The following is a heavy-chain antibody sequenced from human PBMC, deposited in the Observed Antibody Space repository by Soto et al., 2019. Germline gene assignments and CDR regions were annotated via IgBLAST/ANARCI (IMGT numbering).Heavy chain of an antibody. CDR3: ARGRYGDY. Sequence: QVHLVQSGAEVKKPGASVKVSCKASGYTFTSYGITWVRQAPGQGLEWMGWISAHNGKTDYPQKLQGRVIVTRDTSTSTAYMELRSLRSDDTAVYYCARGRYGDYWGQGALVTVSS. CDR2: ISAHNGKT. V-gene: IGHV1-18*01. CDR1: GYTFTSYG. D-gene: IGHD1-1*01. J-gene: IGHJ4*02.